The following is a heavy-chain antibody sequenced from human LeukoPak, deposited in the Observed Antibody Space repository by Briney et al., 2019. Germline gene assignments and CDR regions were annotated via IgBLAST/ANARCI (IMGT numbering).Heavy chain of an antibody. J-gene: IGHJ4*02. V-gene: IGHV4-59*01. CDR3: ARVRPSSGYYFYYFDY. CDR2: IYYSGTT. D-gene: IGHD3-22*01. CDR1: GDSIRNYY. Sequence: PSETLSLTCSVSGDSIRNYYWSWIRQPPGKGLEWIGYIYYSGTTKYNPSLKSRVTISVDTSKNQFSLKLSSVTAADTAVYYCARVRPSSGYYFYYFDYWGQGTLVTVSS.